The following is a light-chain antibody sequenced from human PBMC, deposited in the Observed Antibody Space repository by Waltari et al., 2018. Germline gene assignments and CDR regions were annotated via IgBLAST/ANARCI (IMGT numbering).Light chain of an antibody. CDR1: NSNIGGNS. Sequence: QSVLTQPPSVSWPPGPRVTIPCSGSNSNIGGNSVNWYQQLPVTSPKPLIYNDTQGPSGVPDRFSASKSGTSASLAITGLQSEDDAYYYCAVWDDSLGGVFGGGTKLTVL. CDR3: AVWDDSLGGV. V-gene: IGLV1-44*01. CDR2: NDT. J-gene: IGLJ3*02.